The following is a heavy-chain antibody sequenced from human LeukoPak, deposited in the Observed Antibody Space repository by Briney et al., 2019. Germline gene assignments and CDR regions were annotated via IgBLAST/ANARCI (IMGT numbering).Heavy chain of an antibody. CDR3: ATIVTYYYDSSGYYYGWYFDL. CDR1: GYTLTELS. CDR2: FDPEDGET. V-gene: IGHV1-24*01. D-gene: IGHD3-22*01. Sequence: ASVKVSCKVSGYTLTELSMHWVRQAPGKGLEWMGGFDPEDGETIYAQKFQGRVTMTEDTSTDTAYMELSNLRSEDTAVYYCATIVTYYYDSSGYYYGWYFDLWGRGTLVTVSS. J-gene: IGHJ2*01.